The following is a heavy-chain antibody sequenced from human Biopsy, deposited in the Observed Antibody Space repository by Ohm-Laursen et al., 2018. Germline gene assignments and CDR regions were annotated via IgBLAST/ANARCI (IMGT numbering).Heavy chain of an antibody. CDR2: IIGMFGTA. CDR3: ARDALGGGSYRFFY. V-gene: IGHV1-69*13. CDR1: GGPFSSYA. J-gene: IGHJ4*02. D-gene: IGHD1-26*01. Sequence: SVKVSCKASGGPFSSYAVTWVRQAPGQGLEWMGGIIGMFGTADYAQRFQGRVTITADESTSTAYMELSSPRSDDTAVYYCARDALGGGSYRFFYWGQGSLVTVSS.